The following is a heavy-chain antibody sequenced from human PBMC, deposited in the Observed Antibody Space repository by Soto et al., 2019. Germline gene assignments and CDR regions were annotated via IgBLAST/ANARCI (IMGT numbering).Heavy chain of an antibody. V-gene: IGHV3-15*01. CDR1: GFTFSNAW. J-gene: IGHJ6*02. CDR3: TTDHHYSSSPAGGYYYYGMDV. CDR2: IKSKTDGGTT. Sequence: GSLRLSCAASGFTFSNAWMSWVRQAPGKGLEWVGRIKSKTDGGTTDYAAPVKGRFTISRDESKNTLYLQMNSLKTEDTAVYYCTTDHHYSSSPAGGYYYYGMDVWGQGTTVTVSS. D-gene: IGHD6-6*01.